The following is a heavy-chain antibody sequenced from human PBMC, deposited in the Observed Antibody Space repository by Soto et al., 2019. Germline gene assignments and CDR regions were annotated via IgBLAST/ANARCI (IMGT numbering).Heavy chain of an antibody. J-gene: IGHJ4*02. CDR1: GCTFTSYC. D-gene: IGHD6-19*01. CDR3: ARDIAVANYRDFDY. CDR2: ISAYNGNT. V-gene: IGHV1-18*01. Sequence: ASLRVSFQASGCTFTSYCISWVRQAAGQGLEGMGWISAYNGNTNYAQKLQGSVTMTTDTSTSTAYMDLRSLRSDDTSVYYWARDIAVANYRDFDYWGQGTPVTVS.